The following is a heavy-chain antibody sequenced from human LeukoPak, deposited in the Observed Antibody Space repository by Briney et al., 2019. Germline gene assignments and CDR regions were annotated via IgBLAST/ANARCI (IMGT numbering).Heavy chain of an antibody. J-gene: IGHJ6*02. CDR1: GYTFTSYD. CDR3: ARARSNYYDSSGYLARAKYYYYCYGMDV. V-gene: IGHV1-8*01. Sequence: ASVKVSCKASGYTFTSYDINWVRQATGQGLEWRGWINPNSGNTGYAQKFQGRVTMTRNTSISTAYMELSSLRSEDTAVYYCARARSNYYDSSGYLARAKYYYYCYGMDVWGQGTTVTVSS. D-gene: IGHD3-22*01. CDR2: INPNSGNT.